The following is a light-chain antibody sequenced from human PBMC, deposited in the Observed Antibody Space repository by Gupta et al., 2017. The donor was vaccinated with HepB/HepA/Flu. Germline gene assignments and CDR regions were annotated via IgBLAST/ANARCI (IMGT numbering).Light chain of an antibody. CDR2: CAS. V-gene: IGKV4-1*01. CDR1: QSVLDSSNNKNY. Sequence: DIVTTQSPDSLPFPPGERAPIHCKSSQSVLDSSNNKNYLAWYQQKPGQAPKLLIYCASTRETGAPDRFSGSGSGTDFTLTISSLQAEDVAVYYCQQYYSTPRTFGQGTKVEIK. CDR3: QQYYSTPRT. J-gene: IGKJ1*01.